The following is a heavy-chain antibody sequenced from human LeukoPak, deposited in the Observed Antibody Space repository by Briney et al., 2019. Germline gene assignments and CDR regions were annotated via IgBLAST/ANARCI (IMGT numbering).Heavy chain of an antibody. CDR3: AKSRGGSTSWAPVVRFDP. V-gene: IGHV3-23*01. CDR2: ISGSGGST. CDR1: GFTFSSYA. D-gene: IGHD2-2*01. Sequence: GGSLRLSCAASGFTFSSYAMSWVRQAPGKGLEWVSAISGSGGSTYYADSVKGRFTISTDNSKNTLYLQMNSLRAEDTAVYYCAKSRGGSTSWAPVVRFDPWGQGTLVTVSS. J-gene: IGHJ5*02.